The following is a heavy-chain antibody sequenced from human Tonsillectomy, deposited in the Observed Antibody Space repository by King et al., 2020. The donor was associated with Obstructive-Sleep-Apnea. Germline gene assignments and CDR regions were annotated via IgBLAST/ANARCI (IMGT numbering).Heavy chain of an antibody. CDR3: ARHDCMYYDILTGYDRGFDY. CDR1: GGSISSSSYS. Sequence: QLQESGPGLVKPSETLSLTCTVSGGSISSSSYSWGWIRQPPGRGLEWIGSIYYSGSTYYNPSLKSRLTISVDTSKNQFSLKLSSVTAADTAEYYCARHDCMYYDILTGYDRGFDYWGQGTLVTVPS. D-gene: IGHD3-9*01. CDR2: IYYSGST. V-gene: IGHV4-39*01. J-gene: IGHJ4*02.